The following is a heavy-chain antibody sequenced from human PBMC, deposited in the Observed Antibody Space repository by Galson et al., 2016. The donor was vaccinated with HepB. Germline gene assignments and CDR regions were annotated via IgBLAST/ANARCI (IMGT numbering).Heavy chain of an antibody. V-gene: IGHV1-2*04. CDR2: INPKNGGT. CDR3: AREGPPRLTIFGVTDLRHGMDV. J-gene: IGHJ6*02. D-gene: IGHD3-3*01. Sequence: SVKVSCKASGYTFSDFYMHWVRQAPGQGLEWMGWINPKNGGTNYTQKFQGWVTMTRDMSISTFYMELSRPRHDDTAVYYCAREGPPRLTIFGVTDLRHGMDVWGQGTTVTVSS. CDR1: GYTFSDFY.